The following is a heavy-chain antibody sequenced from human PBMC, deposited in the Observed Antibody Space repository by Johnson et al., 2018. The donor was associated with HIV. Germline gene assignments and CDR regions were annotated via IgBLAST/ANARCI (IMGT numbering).Heavy chain of an antibody. CDR3: TRLAADYDDGHLVSFDI. D-gene: IGHD4-17*01. V-gene: IGHV3-7*05. Sequence: VQLVESGGGLVQPGGSLRLSCAASGFTFSSYWMSWVRQAPGKGLEWVANIKQDGSEKYYVDSVKGRFTIYRDNAKNSLYLQMNSLKTEDTAVYYCTRLAADYDDGHLVSFDIWGQGTMVTVSS. J-gene: IGHJ3*02. CDR1: GFTFSSYW. CDR2: IKQDGSEK.